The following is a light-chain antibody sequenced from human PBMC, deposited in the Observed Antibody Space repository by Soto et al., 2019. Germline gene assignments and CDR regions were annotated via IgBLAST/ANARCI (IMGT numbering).Light chain of an antibody. CDR3: QQSYTTPLN. V-gene: IGKV1-39*01. CDR1: QSVSTY. J-gene: IGKJ5*01. Sequence: DFQMTQSPSSLSAFVGDRVTVTCRASQSVSTYLNWYQQKPGKAPKLLIYAASNLQSGVPSRFSGSGSGTDFTLTINNLQPEDSATYYCQQSYTTPLNFGQGTRLEI. CDR2: AAS.